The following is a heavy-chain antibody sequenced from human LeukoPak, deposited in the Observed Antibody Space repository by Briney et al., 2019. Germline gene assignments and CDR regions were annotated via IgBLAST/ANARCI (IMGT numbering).Heavy chain of an antibody. CDR2: ISWNSDNI. V-gene: IGHV3-9*01. CDR1: GFTFDDYA. Sequence: GGSLRLSCAASGFTFDDYAMQWVRQGPGKGLEWVSGISWNSDNIGYADSVKGRFTIFRDNAKNSLYLQMNGLRVEDTAVYYCGKDISWGYGSGTWGAIDFWGQGTMVTVSS. J-gene: IGHJ3*01. CDR3: GKDISWGYGSGTWGAIDF. D-gene: IGHD3-10*01.